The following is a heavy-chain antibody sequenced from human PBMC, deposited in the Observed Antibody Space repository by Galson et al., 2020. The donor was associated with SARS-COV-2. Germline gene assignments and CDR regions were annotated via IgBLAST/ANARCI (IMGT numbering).Heavy chain of an antibody. V-gene: IGHV1-18*04. CDR2: ISAYNGNT. D-gene: IGHD3-3*01. J-gene: IGHJ4*02. CDR3: ARGESNYDFWSGYFDNIDY. CDR1: GYTFTSYG. Sequence: ASVKVSCKASGYTFTSYGISWVRQAPGQGLEWMGWISAYNGNTNYAQKLQGRVTMTTDTSTSTAYMELRSPRSDDTAVYYCARGESNYDFWSGYFDNIDYWGQGTLVTVSS.